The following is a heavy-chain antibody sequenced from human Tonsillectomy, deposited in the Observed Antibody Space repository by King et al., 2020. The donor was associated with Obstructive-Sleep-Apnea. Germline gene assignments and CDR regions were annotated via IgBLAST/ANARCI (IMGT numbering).Heavy chain of an antibody. CDR3: AGSGYSENFDY. Sequence: EVQLVESGGGLVQPGGSLRLSCAASGFTVSSNYMSWVRQAPGKGLEWVSVIYSGGNTYYADSVKGRFTISRHNSKNTLYLQMNSLRAEDTAVYYCAGSGYSENFDYWGQGTLVTVSS. D-gene: IGHD5-12*01. CDR1: GFTVSSNY. CDR2: IYSGGNT. J-gene: IGHJ4*02. V-gene: IGHV3-66*01.